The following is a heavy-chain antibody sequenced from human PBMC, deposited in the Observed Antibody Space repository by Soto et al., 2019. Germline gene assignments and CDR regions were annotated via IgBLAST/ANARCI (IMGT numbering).Heavy chain of an antibody. CDR1: GGSISSYY. CDR2: IYYSGST. Sequence: PSETLSLTCTVSGGSISSYYWSWIRQPPGKGLEWIGYIYYSGSTNYNPSLKSRVSISVDTSKNQFSLKLTSVTAADTAVYYCTTRGFGGLHGLVDVWGQGTTVTVSS. D-gene: IGHD3-10*01. CDR3: TTRGFGGLHGLVDV. J-gene: IGHJ6*02. V-gene: IGHV4-59*08.